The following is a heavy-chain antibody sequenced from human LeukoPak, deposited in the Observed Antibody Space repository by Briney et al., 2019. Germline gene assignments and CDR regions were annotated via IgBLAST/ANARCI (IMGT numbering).Heavy chain of an antibody. D-gene: IGHD6-19*01. V-gene: IGHV4-59*08. CDR2: IYYSGTT. Sequence: SETLSLTCTVSGGSINRNYWSWIRQPPGMGLEWIGQIYYSGTTNYNPSLKSRVTISVDTSKNQFSLNLTSVTAADTAVYYCARQDSSGWYSPADYWGQGTLVTVSS. J-gene: IGHJ4*02. CDR3: ARQDSSGWYSPADY. CDR1: GGSINRNY.